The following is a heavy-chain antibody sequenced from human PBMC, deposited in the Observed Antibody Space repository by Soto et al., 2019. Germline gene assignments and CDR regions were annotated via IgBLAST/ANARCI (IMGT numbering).Heavy chain of an antibody. CDR1: GFTFSSYA. Sequence: EVQLLESGGGLAQPGGSLRLSCVASGFTFSSYAMTWVRQAPGQGLEWVSVSSGSGGRTYYADSVKGRFTISRDNSKNTLYLQMNSLRAEDTAVYYCARDDSRAYYYDAFDIWGQGTMVTVSS. D-gene: IGHD3-22*01. J-gene: IGHJ3*02. V-gene: IGHV3-23*01. CDR2: SSGSGGRT. CDR3: ARDDSRAYYYDAFDI.